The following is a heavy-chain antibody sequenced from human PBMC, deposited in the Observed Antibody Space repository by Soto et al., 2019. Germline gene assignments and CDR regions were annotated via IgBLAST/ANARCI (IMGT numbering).Heavy chain of an antibody. J-gene: IGHJ4*02. CDR1: GGSISSSSYY. Sequence: SETLSLTCTVSGGSISSSSYYWGWIRQPPGKGLEWIGSIYYSGSTYYNPSLKSRVTISVDTSKNQFSLKLSSVTAADTAVYYCASLDGIPGTPRWGQGTLVTVSS. V-gene: IGHV4-39*01. CDR2: IYYSGST. D-gene: IGHD1-7*01. CDR3: ASLDGIPGTPR.